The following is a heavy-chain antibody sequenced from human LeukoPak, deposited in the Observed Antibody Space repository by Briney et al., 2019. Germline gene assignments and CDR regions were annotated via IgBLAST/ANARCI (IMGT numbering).Heavy chain of an antibody. V-gene: IGHV5-51*01. CDR3: ARLDSYGYWSGY. CDR1: GYTFTSYW. J-gene: IGHJ4*02. D-gene: IGHD5-18*01. Sequence: GESLKISCKGSGYTFTSYWIGWVRQMPGKGPEWMGIIYPGNSDTRYSPSFQGQVTISADRSITTAYLQWSSLKAPDTAMYYCARLDSYGYWSGYWGQGTLVTVSS. CDR2: IYPGNSDT.